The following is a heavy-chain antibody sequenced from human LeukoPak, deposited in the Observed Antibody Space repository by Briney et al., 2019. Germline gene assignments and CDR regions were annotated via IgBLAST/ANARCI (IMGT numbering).Heavy chain of an antibody. Sequence: GGSLRLSCAASGFTFSSYSMNWVRHAPGKGLEWVSSISSTSSYIYYADSVKGRFTISRDNAKNSLYLQMNSLRAEDTAVYYCARDPLKRAFDIWGQGTMVTVSS. CDR1: GFTFSSYS. CDR2: ISSTSSYI. CDR3: ARDPLKRAFDI. V-gene: IGHV3-21*01. J-gene: IGHJ3*02.